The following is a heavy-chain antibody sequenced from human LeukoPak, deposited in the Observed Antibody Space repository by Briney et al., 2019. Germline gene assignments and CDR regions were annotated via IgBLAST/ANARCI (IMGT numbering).Heavy chain of an antibody. V-gene: IGHV3-23*01. CDR3: AKDRRGLANLDY. J-gene: IGHJ4*02. CDR2: ISGSGGST. Sequence: GGSLRLSCAASGFSFSDYWMHWVRQAPGKGLEWVSGISGSGGSTYYADSVKGRFTISRDNSKNTLYLQMNSLRAEDTAVYYCAKDRRGLANLDYWGQGTLVTVSS. CDR1: GFSFSDYW. D-gene: IGHD3-16*01.